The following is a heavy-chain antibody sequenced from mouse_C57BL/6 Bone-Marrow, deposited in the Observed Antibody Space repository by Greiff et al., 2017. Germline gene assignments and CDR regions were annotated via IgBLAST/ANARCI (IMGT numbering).Heavy chain of an antibody. V-gene: IGHV1-64*01. D-gene: IGHD2-14*01. CDR2: IHPNSGST. CDR1: GYTFTSYW. CDR3: AREGRRPYYFDY. J-gene: IGHJ2*01. Sequence: QVQLQQPGAELVKPGASVKLSCKASGYTFTSYWMHWVKQRPGQGLEWIGMIHPNSGSTNYNEKFKSKATLTVDKSSSTAYMQLSSLTSEDSAVYYFAREGRRPYYFDYWGQGTTLAVSS.